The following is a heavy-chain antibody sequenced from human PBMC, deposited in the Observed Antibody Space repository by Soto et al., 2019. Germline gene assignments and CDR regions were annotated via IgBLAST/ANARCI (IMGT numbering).Heavy chain of an antibody. CDR3: ARPAANDGMDV. D-gene: IGHD2-2*01. V-gene: IGHV1-46*01. CDR1: GYTFTSYY. Sequence: QVQLVQSGAEVKKPGASVKVSCKASGYTFTSYYMHWVRQAPRQGLEWMGIINPSGGSTSYAQKFQGRVTMTRDTSTSTVYMELSSLRSEDTAVYYCARPAANDGMDVWGQGTTVTVSS. CDR2: INPSGGST. J-gene: IGHJ6*02.